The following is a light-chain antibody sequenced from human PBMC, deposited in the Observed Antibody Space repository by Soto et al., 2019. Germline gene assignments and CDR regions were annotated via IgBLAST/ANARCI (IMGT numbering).Light chain of an antibody. V-gene: IGLV2-14*01. Sequence: QSVLTQPASVSGSPGQSITISCTGTSSDVGGYNYVSWYQHHPGKAPKLMIYEVVNRPSGVSNRFSGSKSGNTASLTISGLQAEDEADYYCTSYTSSSPLVFVTGTKLTVL. J-gene: IGLJ1*01. CDR3: TSYTSSSPLV. CDR2: EVV. CDR1: SSDVGGYNY.